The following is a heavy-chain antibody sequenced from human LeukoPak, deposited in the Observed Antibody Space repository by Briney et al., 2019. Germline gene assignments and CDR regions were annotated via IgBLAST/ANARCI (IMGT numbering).Heavy chain of an antibody. CDR2: ISYDGSNK. CDR1: GFTFSSYG. CDR3: ANSAELRGGLLDY. V-gene: IGHV3-30*18. J-gene: IGHJ4*02. D-gene: IGHD2-15*01. Sequence: GGSLRLSCAASGFTFSSYGMHWVRQAPGKGLEWVAVISYDGSNKYYADSVKGRFTISRDNSKNTLYLQMNSLRAEDTAVYYCANSAELRGGLLDYWGQGTLVTVSS.